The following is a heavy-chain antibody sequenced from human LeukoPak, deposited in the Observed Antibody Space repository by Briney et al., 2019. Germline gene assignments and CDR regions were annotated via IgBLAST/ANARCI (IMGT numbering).Heavy chain of an antibody. J-gene: IGHJ4*02. D-gene: IGHD2-15*01. CDR1: GVTFGDYG. CDR3: AREAKYCSGGSCYSVDY. V-gene: IGHV3-20*04. Sequence: GGSLRLSCAASGVTFGDYGMIWVRHAPGKGLEWGSGINWNGGSTGYADSVKGRFTISRDNANNSLYLQMNSLRAEDTALYYCAREAKYCSGGSCYSVDYWGQGTLVTVSS. CDR2: INWNGGST.